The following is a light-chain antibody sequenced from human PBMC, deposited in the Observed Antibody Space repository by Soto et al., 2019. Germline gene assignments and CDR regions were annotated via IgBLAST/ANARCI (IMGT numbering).Light chain of an antibody. V-gene: IGLV3-25*02. Sequence: SYELTQPPSMSVSQGQTARITCSGDPLTRQYVYWYQQKPGQAPLLVIYKDNERPSGIPERFSGSTSGTTGTLTISGVRAEDEADYYCQTADNSGTFLLFAGGTKLTVL. CDR3: QTADNSGTFLL. CDR1: PLTRQY. CDR2: KDN. J-gene: IGLJ3*02.